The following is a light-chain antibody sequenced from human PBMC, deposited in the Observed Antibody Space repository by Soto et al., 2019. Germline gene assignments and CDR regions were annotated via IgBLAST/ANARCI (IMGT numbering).Light chain of an antibody. CDR2: DDN. Sequence: QSVLTQPPSVSAAPGQKVTISCSGSDSNIGNHYVSWYRQLPGTAPKLLIYDDNQRSSGIPDRFSGSKSGTSATLGITGLQTGDEAVYYCGTWDSSLTAVVFGGGTKLTVL. V-gene: IGLV1-51*01. J-gene: IGLJ2*01. CDR3: GTWDSSLTAVV. CDR1: DSNIGNHY.